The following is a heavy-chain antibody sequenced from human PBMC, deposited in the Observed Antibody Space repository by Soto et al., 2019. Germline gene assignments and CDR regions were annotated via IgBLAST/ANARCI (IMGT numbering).Heavy chain of an antibody. D-gene: IGHD2-2*01. J-gene: IGHJ6*03. Sequence: GGSLRLSCAASGFTFSSYGMHWVRQAPGKGLEWVAVIWYDGSNKYYADSVKGRFTISKDNSKNTLYLQMNSLRAEDTAVYYCARGPEVVTPFGSYYYMDVWGKGTTVTVSS. CDR3: ARGPEVVTPFGSYYYMDV. CDR2: IWYDGSNK. V-gene: IGHV3-33*01. CDR1: GFTFSSYG.